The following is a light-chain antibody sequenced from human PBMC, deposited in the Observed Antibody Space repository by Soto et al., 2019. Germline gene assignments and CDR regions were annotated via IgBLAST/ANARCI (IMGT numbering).Light chain of an antibody. V-gene: IGKV1-5*01. Sequence: DIQMTQSPSTLSASAGDRVTITCRASQSISSWLAWYQQKPGKAPKLLIHDASKLESGVPSRFSGSGSGTELTLTISSLQPDDFATYYCQQYNSFPFTFGGGTKVEIK. CDR3: QQYNSFPFT. CDR2: DAS. CDR1: QSISSW. J-gene: IGKJ4*01.